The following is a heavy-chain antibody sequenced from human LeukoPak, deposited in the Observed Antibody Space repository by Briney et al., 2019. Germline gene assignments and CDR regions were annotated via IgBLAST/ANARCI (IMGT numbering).Heavy chain of an antibody. CDR2: IYYSGST. CDR1: SGSISGYY. CDR3: ARRTVVLDY. D-gene: IGHD4-23*01. V-gene: IGHV4-59*08. J-gene: IGHJ4*02. Sequence: SETLSLTCTVSSGSISGYYWSWVRQPPGKGLEWIGYIYYSGSTTYNPSLEGRVTISVDTSKDQFSLKLRSVTAADTAVYFCARRTVVLDYWGQGTLVTVSS.